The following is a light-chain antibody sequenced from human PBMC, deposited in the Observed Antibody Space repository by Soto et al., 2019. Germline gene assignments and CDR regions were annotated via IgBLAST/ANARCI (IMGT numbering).Light chain of an antibody. J-gene: IGLJ2*01. V-gene: IGLV1-44*01. CDR1: NSNIGRNT. CDR2: SNN. Sequence: QSVLTQPPSASGTPGQRVTISCSGSNSNIGRNTVNWYQQLQGAAPNLLIYSNNERPSGVPDRFSGSKSGTSASLAISGLQSEEEADYYCAAWDESPNVPVFGGGTKLTVL. CDR3: AAWDESPNVPV.